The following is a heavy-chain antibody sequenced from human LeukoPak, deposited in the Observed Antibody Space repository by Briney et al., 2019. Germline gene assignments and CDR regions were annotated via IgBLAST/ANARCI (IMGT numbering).Heavy chain of an antibody. CDR2: IIPIFGTA. CDR1: GGTFSSYA. D-gene: IGHD3-16*01. V-gene: IGHV1-69*06. J-gene: IGHJ3*01. Sequence: SVKVSCKASGGTFSSYAISWVRQAPGQGLEWMGGIIPIFGTANYAQKFQGRVTITADKSTSTAYMELSSLRSEDTAVYYCARTLSRLGDAFDLWGQGTVVTVSS. CDR3: ARTLSRLGDAFDL.